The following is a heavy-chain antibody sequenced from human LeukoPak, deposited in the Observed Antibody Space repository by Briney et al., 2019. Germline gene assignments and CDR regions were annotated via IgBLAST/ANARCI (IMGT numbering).Heavy chain of an antibody. CDR1: GGTVSSGSYY. CDR2: IYYSGST. V-gene: IGHV4-61*01. Sequence: PSETLSLTCTVSGGTVSSGSYYWSWIRQPPGMGLEWIGYIYYSGSTNYNPSLKSRVTISVDTSKNQFSLKLSSMTAADTAVYYCARNEGVLIFDYWGQGTLVTVSS. CDR3: ARNEGVLIFDY. J-gene: IGHJ4*02.